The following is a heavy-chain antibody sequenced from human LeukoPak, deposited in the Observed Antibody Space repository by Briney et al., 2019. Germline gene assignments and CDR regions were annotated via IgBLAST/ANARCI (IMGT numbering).Heavy chain of an antibody. D-gene: IGHD6-19*01. J-gene: IGHJ6*02. CDR1: GGSISSYY. CDR3: ARDRYSSGRRVYYYGMDV. V-gene: IGHV4-4*07. CDR2: IYTSGST. Sequence: SETLSLTCTVSGGSISSYYWSWIRQPAGKGLEWIGRIYTSGSTNYNPSLKSRVTMSVDTSKNQFSLKLSSVTAADTAVYYCARDRYSSGRRVYYYGMDVWGQGTTVTVSS.